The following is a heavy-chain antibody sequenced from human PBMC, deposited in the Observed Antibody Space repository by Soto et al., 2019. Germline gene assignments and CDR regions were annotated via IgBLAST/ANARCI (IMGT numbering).Heavy chain of an antibody. J-gene: IGHJ4*02. CDR3: ARDALRETYYFDY. CDR2: INAGNGNT. Sequence: AASVKVSCKASGYTFTSYAMHWVRQAPGQRLEWMGWINAGNGNTKYSQKFQGRVTITRDTSASTAYMELSSLRSEDTAVYYCARDALRETYYFDYWGQGTLVTVSS. V-gene: IGHV1-3*01. CDR1: GYTFTSYA.